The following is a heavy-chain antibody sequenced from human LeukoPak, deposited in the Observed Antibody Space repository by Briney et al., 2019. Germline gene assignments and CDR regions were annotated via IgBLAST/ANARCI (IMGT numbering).Heavy chain of an antibody. CDR2: ISTSSSYI. V-gene: IGHV3-21*01. Sequence: PGGSLRLSCAASGFTFSSYSMNWVRQAPGKGLEWVSSISTSSSYIYYADSVKGRFTISRDNAKNSLYLQMNSLRAEDTAVYYCARDRAVAGVNYYYYMDVWGKGTTVTVSS. CDR1: GFTFSSYS. CDR3: ARDRAVAGVNYYYYMDV. J-gene: IGHJ6*03. D-gene: IGHD6-19*01.